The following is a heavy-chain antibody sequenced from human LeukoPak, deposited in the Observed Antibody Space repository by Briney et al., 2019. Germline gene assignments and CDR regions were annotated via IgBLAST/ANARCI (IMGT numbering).Heavy chain of an antibody. CDR1: GFTFSSYA. J-gene: IGHJ4*02. CDR3: ARVAHLIVGATFEHFDY. D-gene: IGHD1-26*01. V-gene: IGHV3-23*01. Sequence: PGGSLRLSCAASGFTFSSYAMSWVRQAPGKGLEWVSAISGGGGSTYYAVSVKGRFTISRDNSKNTLYLQMKRLRAEDTAAYFCARVAHLIVGATFEHFDYWGQGTLVTVSS. CDR2: ISGGGGST.